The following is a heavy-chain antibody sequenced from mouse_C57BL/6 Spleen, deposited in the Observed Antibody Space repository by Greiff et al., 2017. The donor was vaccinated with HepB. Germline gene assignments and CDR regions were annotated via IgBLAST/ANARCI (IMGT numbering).Heavy chain of an antibody. CDR2: INPNYGTT. V-gene: IGHV1-39*01. J-gene: IGHJ2*01. CDR3: ARSHYYGSNYFDY. CDR1: GYSFTDYN. Sequence: EVQLQQSGPELVKPGASVKISCKASGYSFTDYNMNWVKQSNGKSLEWIGVINPNYGTTSYNQKFKGNATLTVDQSSSTAYMQLNSLTSEDSAVYSCARSHYYGSNYFDYWGQGTTLTVSS. D-gene: IGHD1-1*01.